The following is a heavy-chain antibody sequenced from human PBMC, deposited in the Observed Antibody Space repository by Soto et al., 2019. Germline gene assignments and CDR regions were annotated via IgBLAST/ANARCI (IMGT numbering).Heavy chain of an antibody. V-gene: IGHV6-1*01. CDR2: TYYRSKWYN. Sequence: SQTLSLTCAISGDSVSSNSAAWNWIRQSPSRGLEWLGRTYYRSKWYNDYAVSVKSRITINPDTSKNQFSLQLNSVTPEDTAVYYCARDKRTGITPYYYGMDVWGQGTTVTVSS. CDR3: ARDKRTGITPYYYGMDV. D-gene: IGHD1-1*01. J-gene: IGHJ6*02. CDR1: GDSVSSNSAA.